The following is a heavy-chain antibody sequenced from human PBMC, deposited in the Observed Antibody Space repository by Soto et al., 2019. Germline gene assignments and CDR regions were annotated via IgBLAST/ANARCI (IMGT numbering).Heavy chain of an antibody. CDR3: ARASPVICGGDPCYRLDSSFDS. V-gene: IGHV1-69*01. D-gene: IGHD2-21*02. CDR2: IIPLFGTP. J-gene: IGHJ5*01. Sequence: QVQLVQSGAEVRKPGSSLRVSCKSSGATFSTTGISWVRQAPGQGLEWMGGIIPLFGTPKYARKFQGRVSITADEAPTTVYMELNSRRPDDAAVYYCARASPVICGGDPCYRLDSSFDSWGQGSLVIVSS. CDR1: GATFSTTG.